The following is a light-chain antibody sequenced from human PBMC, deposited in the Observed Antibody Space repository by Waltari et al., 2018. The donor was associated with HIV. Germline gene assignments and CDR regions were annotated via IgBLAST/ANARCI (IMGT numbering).Light chain of an antibody. CDR1: QSVSIW. J-gene: IGKJ1*01. CDR2: KAS. V-gene: IGKV1-5*03. CDR3: QRYNSDLWA. Sequence: DIQMTQSPTTLSASVGDRVTITCRASQSVSIWLAWYQQKPGKDLKLLIYKASNLVTGVPSRFTGSGSGTEFTLTISSLQPDDSATYYCQRYNSDLWAFGQGTKVEIK.